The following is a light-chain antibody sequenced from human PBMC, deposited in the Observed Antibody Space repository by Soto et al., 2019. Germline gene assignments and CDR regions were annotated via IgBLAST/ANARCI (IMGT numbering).Light chain of an antibody. CDR2: DVS. V-gene: IGLV2-18*02. J-gene: IGLJ1*01. CDR3: SSFKSSSTYV. Sequence: QSVLTQPPSVSGSPGQSVAIYCTGTSSDVGSFNRVSWYQQPPGTAPKVMIYDVSSRPSGVPDRFSGPKSGNTASLTISGLQAEDEADYYCSSFKSSSTYVFGTGTKVTVL. CDR1: SSDVGSFNR.